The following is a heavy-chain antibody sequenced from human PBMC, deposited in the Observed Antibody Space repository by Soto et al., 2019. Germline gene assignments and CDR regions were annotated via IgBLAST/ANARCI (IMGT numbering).Heavy chain of an antibody. D-gene: IGHD3-10*01. CDR2: ISGSGGST. CDR3: VPGASNFDY. J-gene: IGHJ4*02. V-gene: IGHV3-23*01. Sequence: PGGSLRLSCAASGFTFSTYAMSWVRQAPGKGLEWVSAISGSGGSTYYADSVKGRLTISRDNSKNTPYLQMNSLRAEDTAVYYCVPGASNFDYWGQGTLVTVSS. CDR1: GFTFSTYA.